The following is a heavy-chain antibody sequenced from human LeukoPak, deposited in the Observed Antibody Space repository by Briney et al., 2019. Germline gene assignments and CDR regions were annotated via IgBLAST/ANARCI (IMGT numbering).Heavy chain of an antibody. CDR2: IYTSGST. CDR3: AREGGFVVVPAAMGNWFDP. D-gene: IGHD2-2*01. V-gene: IGHV4-4*07. CDR1: GGSISSYY. Sequence: SETLSLTCTVSGGSISSYYWSWIRQPAGKGLEWIGRIYTSGSTNYNPSLKSRVTMSVDTSKNQFSLKLSSVTAADTAVYYCAREGGFVVVPAAMGNWFDPWGQGTLVTVSP. J-gene: IGHJ5*02.